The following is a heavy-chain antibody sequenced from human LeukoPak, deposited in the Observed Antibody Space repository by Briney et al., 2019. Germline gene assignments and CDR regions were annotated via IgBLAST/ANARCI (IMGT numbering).Heavy chain of an antibody. J-gene: IGHJ5*02. D-gene: IGHD3-10*01. Sequence: KSSETLSLTCTVSGGSISSYYWSWIRQPAGKGLEWIGRIYSSGSTNYNPSLKSRVIMSVDTSKNQFSLKLSSVTAADTAVYYCARVRADYYGSGSHYKVWFDPWGQGTLVTVSS. V-gene: IGHV4-4*07. CDR2: IYSSGST. CDR3: ARVRADYYGSGSHYKVWFDP. CDR1: GGSISSYY.